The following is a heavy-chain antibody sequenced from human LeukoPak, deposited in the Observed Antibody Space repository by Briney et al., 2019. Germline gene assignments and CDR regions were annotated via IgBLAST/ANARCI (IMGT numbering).Heavy chain of an antibody. V-gene: IGHV3-64*02. CDR2: ISPDGGTT. D-gene: IGHD2-15*01. CDR1: GFTFSSYG. CDR3: ARVLPGGSCYDY. Sequence: PGGSLRLSCAASGFTFSSYGLNWVRQAPGKGLEYVSVISPDGGTTYYADSVKGRFTTSRDNSKNTLYLQMGSLRAEDMAVYYCARVLPGGSCYDYWGKGTLVTVSS. J-gene: IGHJ4*02.